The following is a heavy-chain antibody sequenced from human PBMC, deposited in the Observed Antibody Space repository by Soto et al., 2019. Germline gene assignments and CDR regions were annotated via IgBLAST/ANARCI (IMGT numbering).Heavy chain of an antibody. CDR2: ISGSGGST. D-gene: IGHD6-19*01. J-gene: IGHJ4*02. CDR3: AKSPQQWLVQGYIFDY. V-gene: IGHV3-23*01. CDR1: GFTFSSYA. Sequence: GGSLRLSCAASGFTFSSYAMSWVRQAPGKGLEWVSAISGSGGSTYYADSVKGRFTISRDNSKNTLYLQMNSLRAEDTAVYYCAKSPQQWLVQGYIFDYWGQGTLVTVSS.